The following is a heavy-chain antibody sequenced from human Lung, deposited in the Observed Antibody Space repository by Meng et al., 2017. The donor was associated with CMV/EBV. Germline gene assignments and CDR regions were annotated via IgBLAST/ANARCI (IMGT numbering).Heavy chain of an antibody. CDR1: GFTFSSYV. D-gene: IGHD6-13*01. Sequence: TXAASGFTFSSYVMTWVRQAPGKGLEWVSGIGPSGGNPYYADSVKGRFTISRDNSRNTLYLEMNGLRAEDTAVYYCAKAGYSSSWYDFDYWDQGTXVTVAS. CDR3: AKAGYSSSWYDFDY. CDR2: IGPSGGNP. V-gene: IGHV3-23*01. J-gene: IGHJ4*02.